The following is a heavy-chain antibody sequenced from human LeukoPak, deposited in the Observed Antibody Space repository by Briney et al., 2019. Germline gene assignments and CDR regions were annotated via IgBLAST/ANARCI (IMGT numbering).Heavy chain of an antibody. J-gene: IGHJ4*02. CDR2: ISYDGSNK. D-gene: IGHD2-2*01. CDR3: ARGLCSSTNCYQGPFDF. V-gene: IGHV3-30-3*01. CDR1: GFTFNSYA. Sequence: GGSLRLSCAASGFTFNSYAMHWVRQAPGKGLEWVAVISYDGSNKYSADSVKGRFTISRDNSKNTLYVQMNSLRAEDTAVYYCARGLCSSTNCYQGPFDFWGQGTLVTVSS.